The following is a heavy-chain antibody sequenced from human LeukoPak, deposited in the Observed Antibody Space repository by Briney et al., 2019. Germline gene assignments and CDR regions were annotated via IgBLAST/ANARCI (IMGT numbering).Heavy chain of an antibody. V-gene: IGHV3-33*06. CDR2: IWYDGSNK. J-gene: IGHJ5*02. CDR1: GFTLSSYG. CDR3: AKGGNYYDSSGDTFDP. Sequence: PGRSLRLSCAASGFTLSSYGMHWVRQAPGKGLEWVAVIWYDGSNKYYADSVKGRFTISRDNSKNTLYLQMNSLRAEDTAVYYCAKGGNYYDSSGDTFDPWGQGTLVTVSS. D-gene: IGHD3-22*01.